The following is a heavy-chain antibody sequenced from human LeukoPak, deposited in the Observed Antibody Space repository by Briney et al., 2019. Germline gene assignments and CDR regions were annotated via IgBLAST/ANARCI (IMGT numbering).Heavy chain of an antibody. D-gene: IGHD3-22*01. V-gene: IGHV3-48*01. CDR1: GFTFSSYS. CDR3: ARDATYYYDSSGYYFDY. Sequence: GGSLRLSCAASGFTFSSYSMNWVRQAPGKGLEWVSYISSSSSTIYYADSVKGRFTISRDNAKNSLYLQMNSLRAEDMAVYYCARDATYYYDSSGYYFDYWGQGTLVTVSS. J-gene: IGHJ4*02. CDR2: ISSSSSTI.